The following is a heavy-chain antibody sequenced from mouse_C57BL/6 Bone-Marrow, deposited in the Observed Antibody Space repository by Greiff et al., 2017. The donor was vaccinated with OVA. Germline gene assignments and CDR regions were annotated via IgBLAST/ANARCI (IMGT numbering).Heavy chain of an antibody. CDR1: GYTFTDYE. D-gene: IGHD2-5*01. CDR2: IDPENGGT. Sequence: QVQLQQSGAELVRPGASVTLSCKASGYTFTDYEMHWVKQTPVHGLEWIGAIDPENGGTAYNQKFKGKAILTAEKSSSTAYMELRSLTSEDSAVSYFTSSSSNYYAMNYWGQGTSVPVSS. J-gene: IGHJ4*01. CDR3: TSSSSNYYAMNY. V-gene: IGHV1-15*01.